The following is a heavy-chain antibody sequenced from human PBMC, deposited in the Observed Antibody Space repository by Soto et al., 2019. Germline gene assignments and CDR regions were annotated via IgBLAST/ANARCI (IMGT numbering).Heavy chain of an antibody. CDR3: ARDSSDSQYYYYYYGMDF. V-gene: IGHV3-33*01. CDR2: IWYDGSNK. CDR1: GFTFSSYG. Sequence: QVQLVESGGGVVQPGRSLRLSCAASGFTFSSYGMHWVRQAPGKGLEWVAVIWYDGSNKYYADSVKGRFTISRDNSKNTLYLQMNSLRAEDTAVYYCARDSSDSQYYYYYYGMDFWGQGTTVTVS. J-gene: IGHJ6*02. D-gene: IGHD3-22*01.